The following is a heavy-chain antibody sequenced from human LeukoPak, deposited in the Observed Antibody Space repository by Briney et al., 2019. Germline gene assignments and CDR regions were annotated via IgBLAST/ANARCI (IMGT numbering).Heavy chain of an antibody. D-gene: IGHD2-15*01. V-gene: IGHV1-46*01. J-gene: IGHJ5*02. CDR2: IYPRDGST. CDR3: ARGCSGGSCYSSGFDP. Sequence: ASVKVSCKASGYTFTSNYIHWVRQAPGQGLEWMGMIYPRDGSTSYAQKFQGRVTVTRDTSTSTVHMELSGLRSEDTAVYYCARGCSGGSCYSSGFDPWGQGTLVTVSS. CDR1: GYTFTSNY.